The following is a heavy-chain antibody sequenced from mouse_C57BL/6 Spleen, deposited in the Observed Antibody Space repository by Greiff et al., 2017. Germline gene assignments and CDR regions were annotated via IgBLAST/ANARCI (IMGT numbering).Heavy chain of an antibody. V-gene: IGHV1-61*01. CDR3: ANSGDCYGSSYVEFDY. CDR1: GYTFTSYW. CDR2: IYPSDSET. J-gene: IGHJ2*01. D-gene: IGHD1-1*01. Sequence: QVQLQQPGAELVRPGSSVKLSCKASGYTFTSYWMDWVKQRPGQGLEWIGNIYPSDSETHYNQKFKDKATLTVDKSSSTAYMQLSSLTSEDSAVYYCANSGDCYGSSYVEFDYWGQGTTLTVSS.